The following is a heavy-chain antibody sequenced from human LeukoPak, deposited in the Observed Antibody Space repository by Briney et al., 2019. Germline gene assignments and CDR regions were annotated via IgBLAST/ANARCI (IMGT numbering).Heavy chain of an antibody. V-gene: IGHV4-59*01. CDR2: IYYSGNT. CDR1: GGSITGYY. D-gene: IGHD3-16*02. Sequence: TASESLSLTCTVSGGSITGYYWSWIRQPPGKGLEWIGYIYYSGNTNYNPSLKSRVTISVDTSKNQFSLKLSSVTAADTAVYYCARSPSVLRLGELSSPLHYWGQGALVTVTS. J-gene: IGHJ4*02. CDR3: ARSPSVLRLGELSSPLHY.